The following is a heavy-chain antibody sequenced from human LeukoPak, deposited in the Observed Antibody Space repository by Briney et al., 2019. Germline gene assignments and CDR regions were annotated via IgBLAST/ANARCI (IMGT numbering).Heavy chain of an antibody. J-gene: IGHJ6*04. D-gene: IGHD3-9*01. CDR3: ARDSKKLFWSGPSGMDV. CDR2: IIPIFGTA. V-gene: IGHV1-69*13. Sequence: ASVRVSCKASGGTFSSYAISWVRQAPGQGLEWMGGIIPIFGTANYAQKFQGRVTITADESTSTAYMALSSLRSEDTAVYYCARDSKKLFWSGPSGMDVWGKGTTVTASS. CDR1: GGTFSSYA.